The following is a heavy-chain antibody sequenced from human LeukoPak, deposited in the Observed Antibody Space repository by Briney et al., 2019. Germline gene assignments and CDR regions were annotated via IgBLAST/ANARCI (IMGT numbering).Heavy chain of an antibody. Sequence: GGFLRLSCAASGFTFSSYWMHWVRQAPGKGLVWVSRINSDGSSTSYADSVKGRFTISRDNAKNTLYLQMNSLRAEDTALYYCAGGFNRVAAAGPDYWGQGTLVTVSS. CDR1: GFTFSSYW. D-gene: IGHD6-13*01. V-gene: IGHV3-74*01. CDR3: AGGFNRVAAAGPDY. J-gene: IGHJ4*02. CDR2: INSDGSST.